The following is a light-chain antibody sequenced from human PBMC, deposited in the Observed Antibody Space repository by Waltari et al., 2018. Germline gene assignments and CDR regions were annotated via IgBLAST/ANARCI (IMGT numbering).Light chain of an antibody. CDR2: EPT. CDR3: CSYAGSTTLV. Sequence: QSALTQPASVSWSPGQSITISCTGTSSDVGGYNLVSWYQHHPGKAPKLLIYEPTKRPSGVSNRFSGSKSANTASLTISGLQAEDEADYYCCSYAGSTTLVFGGGTNLTVL. V-gene: IGLV2-23*01. CDR1: SSDVGGYNL. J-gene: IGLJ3*02.